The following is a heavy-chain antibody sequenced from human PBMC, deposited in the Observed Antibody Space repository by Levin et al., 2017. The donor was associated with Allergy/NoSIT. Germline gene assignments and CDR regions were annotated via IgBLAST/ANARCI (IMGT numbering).Heavy chain of an antibody. D-gene: IGHD2-2*01. Sequence: SQTLSLTCAVYGGSFSGYYWSWIRQPPGKGLEWIGEINHSGSTNYNPSLKSRVTISVDTSKNQFSLKLSSVTAADTAVYYCASLKKRYCSSTSCSLGGVYWGQGTLVTVSS. V-gene: IGHV4-34*01. CDR3: ASLKKRYCSSTSCSLGGVY. J-gene: IGHJ4*02. CDR1: GGSFSGYY. CDR2: INHSGST.